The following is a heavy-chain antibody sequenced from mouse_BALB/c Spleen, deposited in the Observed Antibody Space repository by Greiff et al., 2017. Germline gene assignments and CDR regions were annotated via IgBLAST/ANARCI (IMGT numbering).Heavy chain of an antibody. D-gene: IGHD1-1*01. J-gene: IGHJ4*01. CDR1: GFTFSSFG. V-gene: IGHV5-17*02. CDR3: ARSHYGSRDMDY. CDR2: ISSGNRTI. Sequence: DVHLVESGGGLVQPGGSRKLSCAASGFTFSSFGMHWVRQAPEKGLEWVAYISSGNRTIYYADTVKGRFTISRDNPKNTLFLQMTSLGSEDTAMYYCARSHYGSRDMDYWGQGTSVTVSS.